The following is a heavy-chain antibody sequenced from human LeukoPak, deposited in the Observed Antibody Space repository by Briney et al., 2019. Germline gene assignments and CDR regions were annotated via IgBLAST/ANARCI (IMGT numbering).Heavy chain of an antibody. V-gene: IGHV3-23*01. D-gene: IGHD6-13*01. CDR1: GFTFSSYA. CDR3: AKLRDVSRILTAGFDY. CDR2: ISGSDGST. Sequence: PGGSLRLSCVASGFTFSSYAMSWVRQAPGKGLEWVSCISGSDGSTYSADSVKGRFTISRDNFKNTPYLQMNSLRAEDTAVYYCAKLRDVSRILTAGFDYWGQGTLVTVSS. J-gene: IGHJ4*02.